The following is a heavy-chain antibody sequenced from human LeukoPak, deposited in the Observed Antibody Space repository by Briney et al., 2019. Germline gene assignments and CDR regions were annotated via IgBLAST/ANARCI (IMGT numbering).Heavy chain of an antibody. V-gene: IGHV6-1*01. CDR3: ARVEYFGSGSYRFDP. J-gene: IGHJ5*02. Sequence: SQTLSLTCAISGDSVSRNSVAWNWIRQSPSRGLEWLGRTYYRSKWYKEHAASVRSRITISPDTSKNQFSLQLNSVTPEDTAVYYCARVEYFGSGSYRFDPWGQGTLVTVSS. D-gene: IGHD3-10*01. CDR2: TYYRSKWYK. CDR1: GDSVSRNSVA.